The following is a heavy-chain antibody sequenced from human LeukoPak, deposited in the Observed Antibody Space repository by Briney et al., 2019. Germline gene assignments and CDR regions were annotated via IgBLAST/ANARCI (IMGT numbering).Heavy chain of an antibody. Sequence: PGGSLRLSFAASGFTFSSYWMHWVRQAPGKGLEWVAFIHYDGSNKYYADSVKGRFTISRDNSKNTQYLQMNTLRTEDTAVYYCARESEAFDIWGRGTMVTVSS. CDR3: ARESEAFDI. CDR1: GFTFSSYW. V-gene: IGHV3-30*02. J-gene: IGHJ3*02. CDR2: IHYDGSNK.